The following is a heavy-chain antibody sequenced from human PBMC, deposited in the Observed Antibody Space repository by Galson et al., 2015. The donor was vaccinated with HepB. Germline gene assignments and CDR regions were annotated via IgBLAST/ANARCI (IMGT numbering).Heavy chain of an antibody. CDR3: AKAPHGSGISAYFEH. Sequence: SLRLSCAASGFTFSNYGMHWVRQAPGKGLEWLAVISDEGNNKYYEDSVKGRFSISRDNSKNTLYLQMSSLTIDGTAVYYCAKAPHGSGISAYFEHWGQGALVTVSS. CDR2: ISDEGNNK. J-gene: IGHJ4*02. D-gene: IGHD3-10*01. V-gene: IGHV3-30*18. CDR1: GFTFSNYG.